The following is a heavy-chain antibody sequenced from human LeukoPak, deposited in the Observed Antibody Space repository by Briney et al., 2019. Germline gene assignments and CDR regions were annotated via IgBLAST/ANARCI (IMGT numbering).Heavy chain of an antibody. CDR2: IYYSGST. V-gene: IGHV4-59*01. CDR1: SYY. J-gene: IGHJ4*02. CDR3: ARVDYYDSSGYYPPSYYFDY. D-gene: IGHD3-22*01. Sequence: SYYWSWIRQPPGKGLEWIGYIYYSGSTNYNPSLKSRVTISVDTSKNQFSLKLSSVTAADTAVYYCARVDYYDSSGYYPPSYYFDYWGQGTLVTVSS.